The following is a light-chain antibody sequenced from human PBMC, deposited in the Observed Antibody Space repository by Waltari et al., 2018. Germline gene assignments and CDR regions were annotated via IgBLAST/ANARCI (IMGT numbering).Light chain of an antibody. CDR2: WAS. J-gene: IGKJ1*01. CDR1: QSVFYSSNSQNY. V-gene: IGKV4-1*01. Sequence: DIVMTQSPDSLAVSLGERVTINGKSSQSVFYSSNSQNYLAWYQQKPGQPPKLLIYWASARESGVPDRFSGSESGTDFTLTISSLQAEDVAVYYCQQYYDIPWTFGQGTKVEIK. CDR3: QQYYDIPWT.